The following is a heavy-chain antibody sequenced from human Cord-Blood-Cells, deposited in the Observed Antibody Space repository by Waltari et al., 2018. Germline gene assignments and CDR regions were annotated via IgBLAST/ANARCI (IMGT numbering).Heavy chain of an antibody. CDR2: IYYSGST. Sequence: QLQLQESGPGLVQPSETLSLTCTVSGGSISSSRYYWGWIRQPPGKGLEWIGSIYYSGSTYYNPSLKSRVTISVDTSKNQFSLKLSSVTAADTAVYYCARSPTTVTTQFDYWGQGTLVTVSS. V-gene: IGHV4-39*07. CDR1: GGSISSSRYY. CDR3: ARSPTTVTTQFDY. D-gene: IGHD4-17*01. J-gene: IGHJ4*02.